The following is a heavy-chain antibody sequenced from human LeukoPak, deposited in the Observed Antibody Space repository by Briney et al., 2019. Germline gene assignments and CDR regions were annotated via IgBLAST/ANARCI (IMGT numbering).Heavy chain of an antibody. J-gene: IGHJ4*02. Sequence: SETLSLTCTVSGYFISSGYYWGWIRQPPGKGLQWIGSIHHSGSTYYNPSLKSRVTISVDTSKNQFSLKLSSVTAADTAVYYCATTTIRLGYWGQGTLVTVSS. CDR1: GYFISSGYY. CDR2: IHHSGST. V-gene: IGHV4-38-2*02. CDR3: ATTTIRLGY. D-gene: IGHD1-26*01.